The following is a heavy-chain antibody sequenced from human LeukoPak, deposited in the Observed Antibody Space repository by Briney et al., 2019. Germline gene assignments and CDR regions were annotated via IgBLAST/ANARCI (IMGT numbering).Heavy chain of an antibody. D-gene: IGHD6-19*01. CDR1: GFTFSSYA. Sequence: PGGSLRLSCAASGFTFSSYAMSWVRQAPGKGLEWVSAISGSGGSTYYADSAKGRFTISRDNSKNTLYLQMNSLRAEDTAVYYCAKALGGTVAWSAFDIWGQGTMVTVSS. CDR2: ISGSGGST. CDR3: AKALGGTVAWSAFDI. V-gene: IGHV3-23*01. J-gene: IGHJ3*02.